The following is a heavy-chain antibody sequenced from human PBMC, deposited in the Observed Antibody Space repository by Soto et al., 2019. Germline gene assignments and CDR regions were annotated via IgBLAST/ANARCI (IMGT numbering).Heavy chain of an antibody. J-gene: IGHJ6*02. CDR3: TTQNCSGGSCYSGYYYYGLDV. D-gene: IGHD2-15*01. V-gene: IGHV3-15*07. Sequence: EVQLVESGGGLVKPGGSLRLSCAASGFTFSNAWMNWVRQAPGKGLEWVGRIKSKTDGGTADYAAPVKGRFTISRDDSKNTLYLQMGSLITEDTAVYYCTTQNCSGGSCYSGYYYYGLDVWGQGTTVSVSS. CDR2: IKSKTDGGTA. CDR1: GFTFSNAW.